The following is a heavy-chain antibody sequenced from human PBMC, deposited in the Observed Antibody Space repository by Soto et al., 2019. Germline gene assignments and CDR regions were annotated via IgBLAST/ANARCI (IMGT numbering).Heavy chain of an antibody. CDR1: GYTFTGYY. V-gene: IGHV1-2*04. J-gene: IGHJ6*02. D-gene: IGHD5-18*01. Sequence: ASVKVSCKASGYTFTGYYMHWVRQAPGQGLEWMGWINPNSGGTNYAQKFQGWVTMTRDTSISTAYMELSRLRSDDTAAYYCARATSSPGYSYDGMDVWGQGTTVTVSS. CDR2: INPNSGGT. CDR3: ARATSSPGYSYDGMDV.